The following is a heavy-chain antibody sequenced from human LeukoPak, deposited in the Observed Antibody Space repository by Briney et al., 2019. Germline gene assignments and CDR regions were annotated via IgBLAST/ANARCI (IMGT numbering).Heavy chain of an antibody. CDR3: AKDKLERRGIFDY. Sequence: GGSLRLSCAASGFNFDDYAMHWVRQAPGKGLEWVYLISGDGGSTYYADSVKGRFTISRDNSKNSLYLQMNSLRTEDTALYYCAKDKLERRGIFDYWGQGTLVTVSS. CDR1: GFNFDDYA. CDR2: ISGDGGST. J-gene: IGHJ4*02. V-gene: IGHV3-43*02. D-gene: IGHD1-1*01.